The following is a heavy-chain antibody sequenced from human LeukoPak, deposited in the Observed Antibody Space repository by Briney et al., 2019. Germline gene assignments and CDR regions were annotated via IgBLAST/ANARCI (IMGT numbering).Heavy chain of an antibody. D-gene: IGHD2-15*01. V-gene: IGHV4-39*01. CDR2: IFYTGNT. J-gene: IGHJ6*03. CDR1: GGSISSYY. Sequence: SETLSLTCTVSGGSISSYYWGWIRQPPGKGLEWIGGIFYTGNTYDNPSLKSRVTISVDTSKNQFSLRLSSVTAADTAVYYCASVAGTGDYYYYMDVWGKGTTVTVSS. CDR3: ASVAGTGDYYYYMDV.